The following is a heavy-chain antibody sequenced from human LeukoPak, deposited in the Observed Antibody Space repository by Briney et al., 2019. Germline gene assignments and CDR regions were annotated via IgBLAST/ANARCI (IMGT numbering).Heavy chain of an antibody. V-gene: IGHV3-30*04. D-gene: IGHD1-14*01. CDR2: ISYDGSNK. Sequence: GGSLRLSCAASGFTFSSYAMHWVRQAPGKGLEWVAVISYDGSNKYYADSVKGRFTISRDNAKNSLYLQMNSLRAEDTAVYYCATDLGIDRHFDYWAQGTLVTGSS. J-gene: IGHJ4*02. CDR3: ATDLGIDRHFDY. CDR1: GFTFSSYA.